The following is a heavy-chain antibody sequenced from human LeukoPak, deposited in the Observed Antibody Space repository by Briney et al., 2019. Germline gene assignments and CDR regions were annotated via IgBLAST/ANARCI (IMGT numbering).Heavy chain of an antibody. CDR2: INPNSGDT. CDR3: ARGGSTDSIHSCGGNCYFLDY. V-gene: IGHV1-2*02. CDR1: GYTFTDYY. Sequence: ASVKVSCKASGYTFTDYYMHWVRQAPGQGLEWMGWINPNSGDTNYAQNFKGRVTMTRDTSNNTAYMELSRLRSDDAAVYYCARGGSTDSIHSCGGNCYFLDYWGQGTLVTVSS. D-gene: IGHD2-21*02. J-gene: IGHJ4*02.